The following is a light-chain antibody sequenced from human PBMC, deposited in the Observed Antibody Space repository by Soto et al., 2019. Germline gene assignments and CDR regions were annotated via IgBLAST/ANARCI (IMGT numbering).Light chain of an antibody. Sequence: AIRMTQSPSSLSVSTGERVTITCRASQGISSYLAWYQQKPGKAPKLLIYAASTLQSGVPSRFSGSGSGTDFTLTISCLQSEDFATYYCQQYYSYPHTFGPGTKVDIK. CDR3: QQYYSYPHT. CDR1: QGISSY. J-gene: IGKJ3*01. CDR2: AAS. V-gene: IGKV1-8*01.